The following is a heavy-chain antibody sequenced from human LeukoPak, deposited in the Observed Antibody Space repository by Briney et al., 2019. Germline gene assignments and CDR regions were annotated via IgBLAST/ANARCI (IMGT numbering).Heavy chain of an antibody. Sequence: GGSLRLSCAASGFTFSSYDMHWVRQATGKGLEWVSAIGTASDTYYPGSVKGRFTISRENAKNSLYLQMNSLRAGDTAVYYCARGVVVIAGGLSNAFDIWGQGTMVTVSS. CDR2: IGTASDT. V-gene: IGHV3-13*01. D-gene: IGHD2-21*01. CDR3: ARGVVVIAGGLSNAFDI. J-gene: IGHJ3*02. CDR1: GFTFSSYD.